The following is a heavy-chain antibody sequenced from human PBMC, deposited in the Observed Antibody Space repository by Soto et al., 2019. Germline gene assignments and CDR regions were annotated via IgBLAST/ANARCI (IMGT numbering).Heavy chain of an antibody. J-gene: IGHJ4*02. CDR3: ATIFRYGDPEY. CDR2: ISVSGDSR. D-gene: IGHD2-21*02. V-gene: IGHV3-23*01. Sequence: GGSLRLSCATSGFTFSSCAMSWVRQAPVKGLEWVSGISVSGDSRYDADSVKGRFTISRDNSKSTLYLQMNSLRAEDTAVYYCATIFRYGDPEYWGQGVLVTVSS. CDR1: GFTFSSCA.